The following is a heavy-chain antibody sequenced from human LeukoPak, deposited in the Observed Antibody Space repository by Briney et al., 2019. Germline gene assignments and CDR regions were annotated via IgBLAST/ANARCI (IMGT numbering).Heavy chain of an antibody. CDR3: ARGSITMVWGVIIATNWFDP. Sequence: SETLSLTCADPGGSISSGGYSWSWIRQPPGKGLEWIGYIYHSGSTYYNPSLKSRVTISVDRSKNQFSLKLSSVTAADTAVYYCARGSITMVWGVIIATNWFDPWGQGTLVTVSS. J-gene: IGHJ5*02. CDR2: IYHSGST. D-gene: IGHD3-10*01. CDR1: GGSISSGGYS. V-gene: IGHV4-30-2*01.